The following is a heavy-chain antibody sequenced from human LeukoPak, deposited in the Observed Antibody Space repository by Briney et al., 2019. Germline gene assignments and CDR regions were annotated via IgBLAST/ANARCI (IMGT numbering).Heavy chain of an antibody. J-gene: IGHJ4*02. CDR1: GFTFDDYA. V-gene: IGHV3-9*01. CDR3: AKDGPLGLRLGELSWNFDY. D-gene: IGHD3-16*02. Sequence: PGGSLRLSCAASGFTFDDYAMHWVRQAPGKGLEWVSGISWNSGSIGYADSVKGRFTISRDNAKNSLYLQMNSLRAEDTALYYCAKDGPLGLRLGELSWNFDYWGQGTLVTVSS. CDR2: ISWNSGSI.